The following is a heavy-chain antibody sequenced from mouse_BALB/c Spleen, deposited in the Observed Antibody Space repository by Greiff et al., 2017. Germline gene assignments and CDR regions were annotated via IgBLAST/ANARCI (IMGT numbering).Heavy chain of an antibody. CDR2: IYPGNSDT. V-gene: IGHV1-5*01. D-gene: IGHD2-10*02. J-gene: IGHJ1*01. CDR1: GYTFTSYW. CDR3: TRKGYGNYDWYFDV. Sequence: VQLQQPGAELVKPGASVKLSCKASGYTFTSYWMHWVKQRPGQGLEWIGAIYPGNSDTSYNQKFKGKAKLTAVTSASTAYMELSSLTNEDSAVYYCTRKGYGNYDWYFDVWGAGTTVTVSS.